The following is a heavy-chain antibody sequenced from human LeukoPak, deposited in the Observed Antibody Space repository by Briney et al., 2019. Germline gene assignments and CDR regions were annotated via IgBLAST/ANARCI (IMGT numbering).Heavy chain of an antibody. D-gene: IGHD1-1*01. CDR3: AREGTDAFDI. CDR1: GFTFSNYG. V-gene: IGHV3-30*02. Sequence: HPGGSLRLSCAASGFTFSNYGMHWVRQAPGKGLEWVAFIGYDGRNKYYGDSVKGRFTISRDNSKSTLYLQMNSLRGEDTAVYYCAREGTDAFDIWGQGTMVTVSS. J-gene: IGHJ3*02. CDR2: IGYDGRNK.